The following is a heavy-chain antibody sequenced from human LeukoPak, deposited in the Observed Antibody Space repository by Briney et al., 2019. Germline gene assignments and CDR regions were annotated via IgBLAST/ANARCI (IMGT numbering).Heavy chain of an antibody. V-gene: IGHV4-34*01. J-gene: IGHJ5*02. CDR3: ARRAPYSSGSCWFDP. CDR2: INHSGST. CDR1: IFSFNLYG. Sequence: PGGTLRLSCAASIFSFNLYGISWVRQAPGKGLEWIGEINHSGSTNYNPSLKSRVTISVDTSKNQFSLKLSSVTAADTAVYYCARRAPYSSGSCWFDPWGQGTLVTVSS. D-gene: IGHD6-19*01.